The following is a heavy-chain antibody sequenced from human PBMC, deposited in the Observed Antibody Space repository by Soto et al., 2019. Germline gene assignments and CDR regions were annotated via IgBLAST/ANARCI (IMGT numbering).Heavy chain of an antibody. Sequence: QLVESGGGLVQPGGSLRLSCAASGFTFDDYAMHWVRQAPGKGLEWVSGISGSGGSTYYADSVKGRFTISRDNSKNTLYLQMNSLRAEDTAVYYCAKGSGYYLDAFDIWGQGTMVTVSS. CDR3: AKGSGYYLDAFDI. D-gene: IGHD3-22*01. J-gene: IGHJ3*02. CDR1: GFTFDDYA. V-gene: IGHV3-23*04. CDR2: ISGSGGST.